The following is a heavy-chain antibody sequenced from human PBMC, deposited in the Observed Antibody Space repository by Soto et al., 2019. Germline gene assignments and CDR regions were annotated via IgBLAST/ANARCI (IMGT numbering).Heavy chain of an antibody. V-gene: IGHV4-39*01. CDR3: ARAHDFWGGRQQPIDS. D-gene: IGHD3-3*01. J-gene: IGHJ4*02. Sequence: QLQLHESGPGLVRPSETLSLTCTVSGASMSTYSNYWGWIRQPPGKGLEWIGSMYYSGNDYDNPSLKSRVTMSVDTSKNQFSLKLSSVTAADTAVYYCARAHDFWGGRQQPIDSWGQGTLVTVSS. CDR1: GASMSTYSNY. CDR2: MYYSGND.